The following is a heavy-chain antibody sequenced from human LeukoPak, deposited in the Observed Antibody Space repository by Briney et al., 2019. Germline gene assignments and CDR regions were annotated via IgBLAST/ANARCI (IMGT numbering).Heavy chain of an antibody. CDR2: IYYSGYT. CDR3: ARHQPLISVAATGYFDL. D-gene: IGHD6-19*01. J-gene: IGHJ2*01. Sequence: PSETLSLTCTVSGGSINNRYWSWIRQSPGKRLEWIGYIYYSGYTSYNPSLKSRVTISTDTSRNQFSLKLNSVTAADTAVYYCARHQPLISVAATGYFDLWGRGTLVTVSS. CDR1: GGSINNRY. V-gene: IGHV4-59*08.